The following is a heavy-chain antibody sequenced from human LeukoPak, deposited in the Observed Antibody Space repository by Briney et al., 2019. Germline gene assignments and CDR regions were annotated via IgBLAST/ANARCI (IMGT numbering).Heavy chain of an antibody. CDR1: GFTFSSYA. D-gene: IGHD5-12*01. Sequence: GGSLRLSCAASGFTFSSYAMHWVRQAPGKGLEWVAVISYDGINKYYADSVKGRLTISRDNSKNTLYLQMNSLRAEDTAVYYCARDDGATERYFDYWGQGTLVTVSS. V-gene: IGHV3-30-3*01. CDR2: ISYDGINK. CDR3: ARDDGATERYFDY. J-gene: IGHJ4*02.